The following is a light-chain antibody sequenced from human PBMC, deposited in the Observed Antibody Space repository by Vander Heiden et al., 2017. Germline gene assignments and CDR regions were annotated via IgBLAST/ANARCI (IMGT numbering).Light chain of an antibody. V-gene: IGLV2-14*01. Sequence: QSALTQPASVSGSPGQSLTISCTGTSSDVGGYNYVSWYQQHPGKAPKLMMYDVSNRPSGVSNRFSGSKSGNTASLTISGLQAEDEADYYCSSYTSSSTLPYVFGTGTKVTVL. CDR2: DVS. CDR1: SSDVGGYNY. J-gene: IGLJ1*01. CDR3: SSYTSSSTLPYV.